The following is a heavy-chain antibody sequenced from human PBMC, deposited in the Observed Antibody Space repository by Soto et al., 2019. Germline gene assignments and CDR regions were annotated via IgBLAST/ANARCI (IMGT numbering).Heavy chain of an antibody. CDR3: ARSPPITVAGPPSRGRHYYSGMDV. CDR2: IYYSGRT. Sequence: SETLSLTCAVSGGSVSSGFYYWNWIRQPPGKGLEWIGYIYYSGRTSSNPSLKSRVSLSVDTSKNQLSLKLSSVTAADTAVYYCARSPPITVAGPPSRGRHYYSGMDVWGQGTMVTVSS. D-gene: IGHD6-19*01. V-gene: IGHV4-61*01. CDR1: GGSVSSGFYY. J-gene: IGHJ6*02.